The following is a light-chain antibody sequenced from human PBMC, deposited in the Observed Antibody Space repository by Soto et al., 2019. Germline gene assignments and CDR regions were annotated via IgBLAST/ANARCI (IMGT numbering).Light chain of an antibody. CDR3: HQYNNWPLWT. Sequence: EIVMTQSPATLSVSPGERATLSCRASQSVSSNLAWYQQKRGKGPRLLIYGASTRATGIPARFSGSGSGTEFTLTISSLQSEDFAVYYCHQYNNWPLWTFGQGTKVEIK. CDR1: QSVSSN. J-gene: IGKJ1*01. V-gene: IGKV3-15*01. CDR2: GAS.